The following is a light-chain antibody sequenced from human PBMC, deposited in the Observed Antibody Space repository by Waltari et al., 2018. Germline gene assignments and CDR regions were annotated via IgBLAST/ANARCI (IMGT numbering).Light chain of an antibody. J-gene: IGKJ2*01. V-gene: IGKV1-39*01. Sequence: DIQMTQSPSTLSASLGVRVTITCRASESIGRYLNWYQQRPGKAPRLLIYATSNLQSGAPARFSGSGPGTAFTLTISSLQPEDSATYFCQQSYTSPYTFGQGT. CDR1: ESIGRY. CDR3: QQSYTSPYT. CDR2: ATS.